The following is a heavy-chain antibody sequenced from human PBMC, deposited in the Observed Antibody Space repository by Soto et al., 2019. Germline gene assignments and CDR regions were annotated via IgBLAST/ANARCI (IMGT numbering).Heavy chain of an antibody. V-gene: IGHV4-34*01. Sequence: QMQLQQWGAGLLKPSETLSLTWAVNVGSFSGYYWTWLRQPPGTGREGIGELNHSGSTNYNPSLKSRVTISVDTSKNQFSLKLTSVTAADTAVYYCARDKITGLFDYWGQGTLVTVSS. D-gene: IGHD2-8*02. CDR2: LNHSGST. J-gene: IGHJ4*02. CDR3: ARDKITGLFDY. CDR1: VGSFSGYY.